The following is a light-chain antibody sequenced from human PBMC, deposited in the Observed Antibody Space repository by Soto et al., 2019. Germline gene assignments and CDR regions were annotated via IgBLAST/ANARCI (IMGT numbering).Light chain of an antibody. CDR3: QQSYSSPWT. CDR1: QSISSC. V-gene: IGKV1-39*01. J-gene: IGKJ1*01. CDR2: AAS. Sequence: DIQMTQSPSSLSASVGDRVTITCRASQSISSCLNWYQQKPGKAPKFLIFAASSLQSWVPSRFSGSGSGTDFTLTISSLQPEDFATYYCQQSYSSPWTFGQGTKVDIK.